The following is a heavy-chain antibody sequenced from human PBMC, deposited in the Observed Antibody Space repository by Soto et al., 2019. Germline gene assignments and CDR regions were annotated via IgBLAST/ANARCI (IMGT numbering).Heavy chain of an antibody. D-gene: IGHD3-10*01. Sequence: GGSLRLSCAASGFTFSSYGMHWVRQAPGKGLEWVAVISYDGSNKYYADSVKGRFTISRDNSKNTLYLQMNSLRAEDTAVYYCAKGYPRVRGDRFAYWGQGTPVTGSS. J-gene: IGHJ4*02. CDR3: AKGYPRVRGDRFAY. CDR2: ISYDGSNK. CDR1: GFTFSSYG. V-gene: IGHV3-30*18.